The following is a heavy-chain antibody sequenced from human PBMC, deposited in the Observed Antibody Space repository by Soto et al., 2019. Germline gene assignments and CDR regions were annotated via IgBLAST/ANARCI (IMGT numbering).Heavy chain of an antibody. J-gene: IGHJ6*02. Sequence: QVQLVQSGAEVKKPGASVKVSCKASGYTFTSYGISWVRQAPGQGLEWMGWISAYNANTNYTQKLQGRVTMTTDTSRSTDYMDLRSLISEDTAVYYCARSPPTYYYGSGNYYYYGMDVWGQGTTVTVSS. CDR2: ISAYNANT. D-gene: IGHD3-10*01. CDR1: GYTFTSYG. CDR3: ARSPPTYYYGSGNYYYYGMDV. V-gene: IGHV1-18*01.